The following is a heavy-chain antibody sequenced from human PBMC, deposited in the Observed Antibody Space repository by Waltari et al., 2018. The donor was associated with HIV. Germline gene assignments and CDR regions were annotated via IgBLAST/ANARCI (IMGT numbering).Heavy chain of an antibody. Sequence: DVQVVESGGGLVKPGRSLRLSCTGSGFTCGDYGVSWFRRAPGKGLEWVGFIRLKANGGATQYGASVKGRFTISREDSKSVAYLQMNSLEIEDTAVYFCARGGVAVPGIHYWGQGTLVIVSS. CDR1: GFTCGDYG. J-gene: IGHJ4*02. CDR3: ARGGVAVPGIHY. V-gene: IGHV3-49*05. CDR2: IRLKANGGAT. D-gene: IGHD6-19*01.